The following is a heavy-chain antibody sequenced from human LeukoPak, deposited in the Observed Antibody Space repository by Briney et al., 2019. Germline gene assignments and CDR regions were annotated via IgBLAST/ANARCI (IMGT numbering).Heavy chain of an antibody. Sequence: GGSLRLSCAASGFTFDDFAMHWVRQAPGKGLEWVSLISWDGGSTYYADSVKGRFTISRDNSKNSLYLQMNSLRDEDTAVYYCARWDILGSGVDCWGQGTLVTVSS. V-gene: IGHV3-43D*03. CDR1: GFTFDDFA. D-gene: IGHD3-10*01. J-gene: IGHJ4*02. CDR2: ISWDGGST. CDR3: ARWDILGSGVDC.